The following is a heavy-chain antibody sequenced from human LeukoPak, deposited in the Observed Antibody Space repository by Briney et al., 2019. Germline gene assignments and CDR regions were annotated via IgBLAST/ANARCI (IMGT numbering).Heavy chain of an antibody. V-gene: IGHV1-69*13. CDR2: IIPIFGTA. CDR1: GGTFSSYA. J-gene: IGHJ4*02. CDR3: ARQSTGSYYSPIDY. Sequence: SVKVSCKASGGTFSSYAISWVRQAPGQGLEWMGGIIPIFGTANYAQKFQGRVTITADESTSTAYMELRSLRSDDTAMYYCARQSTGSYYSPIDYWGQGTLVTVSS. D-gene: IGHD1-26*01.